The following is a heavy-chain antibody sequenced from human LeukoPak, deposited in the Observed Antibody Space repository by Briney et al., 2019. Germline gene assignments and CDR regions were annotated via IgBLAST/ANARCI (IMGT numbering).Heavy chain of an antibody. D-gene: IGHD1-26*01. V-gene: IGHV3-30*03. CDR1: GFTFSDYG. J-gene: IGHJ4*02. Sequence: GGSLRLSCAASGFTFSDYGMHWVRQAPGKGLEWVALISYDGGNKFYADSVRDRFTISRDNSKNTLFLQMNSLRIEDTAVYYCTTDLRWEGLGLTLAGWGQGTLVTVSS. CDR2: ISYDGGNK. CDR3: TTDLRWEGLGLTLAG.